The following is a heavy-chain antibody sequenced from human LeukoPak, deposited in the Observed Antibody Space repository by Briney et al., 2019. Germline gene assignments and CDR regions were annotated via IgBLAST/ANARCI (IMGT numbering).Heavy chain of an antibody. CDR1: GFTFSSYW. V-gene: IGHV3-7*01. Sequence: PGGSLRLSCAASGFTFSSYWMSWVRQAPGKGLEWLANIKQDGSEKYYVDSVKGRFTISRDNAKNSLYLQMNSLRAEDTAVYYCARYCSGGSCLNWFDPWGQGTLVTVSS. D-gene: IGHD2-15*01. J-gene: IGHJ5*02. CDR2: IKQDGSEK. CDR3: ARYCSGGSCLNWFDP.